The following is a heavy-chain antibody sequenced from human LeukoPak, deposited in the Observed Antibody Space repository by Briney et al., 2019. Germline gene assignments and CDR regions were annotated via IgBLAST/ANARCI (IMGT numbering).Heavy chain of an antibody. CDR1: GFTFSSYA. V-gene: IGHV3-30*18. D-gene: IGHD2-2*01. CDR3: AKDCCCSTTSCYVHYFDC. Sequence: PGGSLRLSCAASGFTFSSYAMHWVRRAPGKGLEWVAVISYDGNSEYYADSVQGRFTISRDNSKSTLFLQMNSLRAEDTAVYFCAKDCCCSTTSCYVHYFDCWGQGTLVTVSS. CDR2: ISYDGNSE. J-gene: IGHJ4*02.